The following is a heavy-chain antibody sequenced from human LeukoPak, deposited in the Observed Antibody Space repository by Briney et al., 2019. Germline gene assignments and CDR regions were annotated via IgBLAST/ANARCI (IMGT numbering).Heavy chain of an antibody. J-gene: IGHJ4*02. V-gene: IGHV4-34*01. D-gene: IGHD2-2*01. CDR1: GGSFSGYY. CDR3: ARVIGYCSSTSCFGYFDY. Sequence: PSETLSLTCAVYGGSFSGYYWSWIRQPPGKGLEWIGEISHSGSTNYNPSLKSRVTISVDTSKNQFSLKLSSVTAADTAVYYCARVIGYCSSTSCFGYFDYWGQGTLVTVSS. CDR2: ISHSGST.